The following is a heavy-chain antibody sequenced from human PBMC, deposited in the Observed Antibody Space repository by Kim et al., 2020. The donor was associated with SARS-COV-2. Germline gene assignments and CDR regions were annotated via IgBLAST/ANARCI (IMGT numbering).Heavy chain of an antibody. CDR2: IKSKSDGGTR. V-gene: IGHV3-15*01. Sequence: GGSLRLSCAGTGFIFSDAWMSWVRQAPGKGLEWVARIKSKSDGGTRDYAAVVKGRFTISRDDSKNTLYMQMNGPKTEDTAVYYCTFGPAWGQGSLVIVSS. CDR3: TFGPA. CDR1: GFIFSDAW. D-gene: IGHD3-10*01. J-gene: IGHJ4*02.